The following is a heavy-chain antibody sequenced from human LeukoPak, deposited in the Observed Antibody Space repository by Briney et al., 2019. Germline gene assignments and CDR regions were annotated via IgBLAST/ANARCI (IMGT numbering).Heavy chain of an antibody. CDR2: ISAYNGNT. D-gene: IGHD3-16*01. CDR3: ARVRGGARGYYYYGTDV. CDR1: GYTFTSYG. Sequence: GASVKVSCKASGYTFTSYGISWVRQAPGQGLEWMGWISAYNGNTNYAQKLQGRVTMTTDTSTSTAYMELRSLRSDDTAVYYCARVRGGARGYYYYGTDVWGQGTTVTVSS. V-gene: IGHV1-18*01. J-gene: IGHJ6*02.